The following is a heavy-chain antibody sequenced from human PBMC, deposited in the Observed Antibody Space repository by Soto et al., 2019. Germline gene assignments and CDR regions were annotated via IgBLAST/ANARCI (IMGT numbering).Heavy chain of an antibody. J-gene: IGHJ3*01. Sequence: EVQLVESGGGLVQPGRSLRLSCAASGFTFDDYAMHWVRQAPGKGLEWVSGISWNSGSIGYADSVKGRFTISRDNAKNSLYLQMNSLRAEVTALYYCAKDSGGYYGSGSYYPPVWGQGTMVTVSS. CDR1: GFTFDDYA. V-gene: IGHV3-9*01. CDR3: AKDSGGYYGSGSYYPPV. CDR2: ISWNSGSI. D-gene: IGHD3-10*01.